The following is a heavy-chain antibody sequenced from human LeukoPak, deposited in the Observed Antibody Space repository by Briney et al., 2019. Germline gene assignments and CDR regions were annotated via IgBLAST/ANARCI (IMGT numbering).Heavy chain of an antibody. Sequence: PGGSLRLSCAASGFTVSSYEMNWVRQAPGKGLEWVSYISSSGSTIYYADSVKGRFTISRDNAKNSLYLQMNSLRAEDTAVYYCARGEYNWNYIGGYYYYMDVWGKGTTVTVSS. J-gene: IGHJ6*03. CDR2: ISSSGSTI. D-gene: IGHD1-7*01. CDR3: ARGEYNWNYIGGYYYYMDV. V-gene: IGHV3-48*03. CDR1: GFTVSSYE.